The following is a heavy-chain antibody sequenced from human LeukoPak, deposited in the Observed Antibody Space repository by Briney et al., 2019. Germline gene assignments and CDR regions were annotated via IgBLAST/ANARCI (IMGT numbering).Heavy chain of an antibody. J-gene: IGHJ5*02. V-gene: IGHV3-21*01. D-gene: IGHD3-3*01. CDR1: GFTFSSYS. CDR2: ISSSSSYI. CDR3: ARDENTIFGVVYEYNWFDP. Sequence: PWGSLRLSCAASGFTFSSYSMNWVRQAPGKGLEWVSSISSSSSYIYYADSVKGRFTISRDNAKNSLYLQMNSLRAEDTAVYYCARDENTIFGVVYEYNWFDPWGQGTLVTVSS.